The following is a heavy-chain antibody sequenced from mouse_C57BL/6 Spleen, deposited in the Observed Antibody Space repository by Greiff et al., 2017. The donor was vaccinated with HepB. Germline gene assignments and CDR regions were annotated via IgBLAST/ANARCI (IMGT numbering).Heavy chain of an antibody. V-gene: IGHV2-5*01. D-gene: IGHD1-1*01. Sequence: VKLVESGPGLVQPSQSLSITCTVSGFSLTSYGVHWVRQSPGKGLEWLGVIWRGGSTDYNAAFMSRLSITKDNSKSQVFFKMTSLLADDTSIYYCAKHYCSSYDAMDYWGQGTSVTVSS. CDR1: GFSLTSYG. CDR2: IWRGGST. J-gene: IGHJ4*01. CDR3: AKHYCSSYDAMDY.